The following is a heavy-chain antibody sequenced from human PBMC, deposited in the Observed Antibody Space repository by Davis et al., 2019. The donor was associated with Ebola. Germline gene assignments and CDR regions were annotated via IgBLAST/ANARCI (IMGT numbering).Heavy chain of an antibody. J-gene: IGHJ4*02. CDR1: GGSISSYY. CDR2: IYYSGST. Sequence: SEPLSLTCTVSGGSISSYYWGWIRQPPGKGLAWIGSIYYSGSTYYNPSLKSRVTISVDTSKNQFSLKLSSVTAADTAVYYCTSGYDRVDYWGQGTLVTVSS. CDR3: TSGYDRVDY. V-gene: IGHV4-39*01. D-gene: IGHD5-12*01.